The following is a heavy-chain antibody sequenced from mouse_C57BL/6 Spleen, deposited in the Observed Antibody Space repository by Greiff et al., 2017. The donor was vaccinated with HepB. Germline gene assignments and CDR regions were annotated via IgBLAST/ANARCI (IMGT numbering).Heavy chain of an antibody. V-gene: IGHV1-50*01. CDR1: GYTFTSYW. D-gene: IGHD1-1*01. Sequence: QVQLQQPGAELVKPGASVKLSCKASGYTFTSYWMQWVKQRPGQGLEWIGEIDPSASYTNYNQKFKGKPNLTVDTSSSTAYMQLSSLTSEDSAVYYCARSGYGSSYYYFDYWGQGTTLTVSS. J-gene: IGHJ2*01. CDR3: ARSGYGSSYYYFDY. CDR2: IDPSASYT.